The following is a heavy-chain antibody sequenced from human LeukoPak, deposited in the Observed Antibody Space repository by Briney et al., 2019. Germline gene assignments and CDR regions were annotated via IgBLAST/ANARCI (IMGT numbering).Heavy chain of an antibody. J-gene: IGHJ4*02. V-gene: IGHV4-39*07. CDR3: ASAKGYCTSTSCYGGEFDY. D-gene: IGHD2-2*01. CDR1: GGSISSSSYY. CDR2: IYYSGST. Sequence: ASETLSLTCTVSGGSISSSSYYWGWIRQPPGKGLEWIGSIYYSGSTYYNPSLKSRVTISVDTSKNQFSLKLSSVTAADTAVYYCASAKGYCTSTSCYGGEFDYWGQGALVTVSS.